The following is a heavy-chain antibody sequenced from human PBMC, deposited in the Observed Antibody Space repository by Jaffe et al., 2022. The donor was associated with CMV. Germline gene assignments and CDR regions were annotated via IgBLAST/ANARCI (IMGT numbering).Heavy chain of an antibody. J-gene: IGHJ4*02. V-gene: IGHV1-46*01. CDR1: GYTFTDYY. D-gene: IGHD3-22*01. CDR3: ARDCCDTRGYNFPAY. Sequence: QVQLVQSGVEVKKPGASVKVSCKASGYTFTDYYIHWVRQAPGQGLEWMGTISPGGAGSSYAEKFRGRVTMIRDTSTNTVYMELTNLRSDDTAFYYCARDCCDTRGYNFPAYWGQGSLVTVSS. CDR2: ISPGGAGS.